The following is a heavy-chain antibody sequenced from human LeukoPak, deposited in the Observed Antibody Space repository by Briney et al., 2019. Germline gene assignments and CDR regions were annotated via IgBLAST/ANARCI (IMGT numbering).Heavy chain of an antibody. D-gene: IGHD3-10*01. CDR3: ARLGDPHY. J-gene: IGHJ4*02. CDR2: IYHSGST. V-gene: IGHV4-38-2*01. Sequence: PSETLSLTCAVSGYSNSSGYYWGWIRQPPGKGLEWIGSIYHSGSTYYNPSLKSRVTISVDTSKNQFSLKLSSVTAADTAVYYCARLGDPHYWGQGTLVTVSS. CDR1: GYSNSSGYY.